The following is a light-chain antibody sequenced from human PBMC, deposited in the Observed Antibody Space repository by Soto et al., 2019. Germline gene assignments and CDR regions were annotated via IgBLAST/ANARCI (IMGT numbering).Light chain of an antibody. J-gene: IGLJ7*01. Sequence: QSVLTQPASVSGSPGQSITISCTGTSSDVGSYNLVSWYQQYPGKAPKLMLYEGSKRPSGVSNRFSGSKSGNTASLTISGLQVEDEADYYCCSYAGSSTHAVFGGGTQLTVL. CDR2: EGS. CDR3: CSYAGSSTHAV. CDR1: SSDVGSYNL. V-gene: IGLV2-23*01.